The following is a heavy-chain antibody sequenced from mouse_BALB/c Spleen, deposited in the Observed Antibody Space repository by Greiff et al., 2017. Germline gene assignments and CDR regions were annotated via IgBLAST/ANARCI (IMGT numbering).Heavy chain of an antibody. V-gene: IGHV5-6*01. D-gene: IGHD2-1*01. CDR3: ARQGGNYRMDY. J-gene: IGHJ4*01. CDR1: GFTFSSYG. Sequence: EVQLVESGGDLVKPGGSLKLSCAASGFTFSSYGMSWVRQTPDKRLEWVATISSGGSYTYYPDSVKGRFTISRDNAKNTLYLQMSSLKSEDTAMYYCARQGGNYRMDYWGQGTSVTVSS. CDR2: ISSGGSYT.